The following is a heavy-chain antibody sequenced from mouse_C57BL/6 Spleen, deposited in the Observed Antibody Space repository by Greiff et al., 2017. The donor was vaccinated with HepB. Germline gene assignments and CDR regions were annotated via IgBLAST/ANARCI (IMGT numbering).Heavy chain of an antibody. D-gene: IGHD3-2*02. Sequence: QVQLQQPGAELVKPGASVKLSCKASGYTFTSYWMHWVKLRPGQGLEWIGMIHPNSGSTNYNEKFKSKATLTVDKSSSTAYMQLSSLTSEDSAVYYCARGDSGYQDYFDYWGQGTTLTVSS. V-gene: IGHV1-64*01. J-gene: IGHJ2*01. CDR3: ARGDSGYQDYFDY. CDR2: IHPNSGST. CDR1: GYTFTSYW.